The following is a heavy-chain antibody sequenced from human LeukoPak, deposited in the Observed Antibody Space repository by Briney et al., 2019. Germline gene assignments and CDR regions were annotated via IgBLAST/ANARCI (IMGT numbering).Heavy chain of an antibody. Sequence: PGGSLRLFCAASGFIFSSSAMNWVRQAPGKGLEWVSAISDSGGTTYYADSVKGRFTISRDNSMNTLYLQMNSLRAEDTAVYYCAKSEELGFFDYWGQGTLVTVSS. J-gene: IGHJ4*02. CDR1: GFIFSSSA. D-gene: IGHD7-27*01. CDR3: AKSEELGFFDY. V-gene: IGHV3-23*01. CDR2: ISDSGGTT.